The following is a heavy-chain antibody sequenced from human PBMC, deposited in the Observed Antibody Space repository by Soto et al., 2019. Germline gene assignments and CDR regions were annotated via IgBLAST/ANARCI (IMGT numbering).Heavy chain of an antibody. D-gene: IGHD6-19*01. Sequence: GGSLRLSCAASGFTFSSYAMHWVRQAPGKGLEWVAVISYDGSNEYYADSVKGRFTISRDNSKNTLYLQVNSLRAEDTAIYYCTRETMTIRLYFDYWGQGALVTVS. V-gene: IGHV3-30-3*01. CDR1: GFTFSSYA. CDR3: TRETMTIRLYFDY. CDR2: ISYDGSNE. J-gene: IGHJ4*02.